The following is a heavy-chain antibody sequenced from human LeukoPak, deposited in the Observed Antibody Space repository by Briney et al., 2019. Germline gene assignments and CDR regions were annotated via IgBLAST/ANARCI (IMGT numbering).Heavy chain of an antibody. CDR1: GFTFGSYA. D-gene: IGHD3-3*01. V-gene: IGHV3-23*01. J-gene: IGHJ4*02. CDR3: ARLPGGSGYSDTYRFDY. CDR2: ISASGGST. Sequence: PGGSLRLSCAASGFTFGSYAMSWVRQAPGMGLEWVSAISASGGSTYYADSVKGRLTISRDNSKNTVSLQMNSLRAEDTAVYYCARLPGGSGYSDTYRFDYWGQGTLVTVSS.